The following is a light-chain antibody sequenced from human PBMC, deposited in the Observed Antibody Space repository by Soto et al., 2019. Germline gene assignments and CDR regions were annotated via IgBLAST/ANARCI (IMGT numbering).Light chain of an antibody. CDR1: SSDVGGYNS. J-gene: IGLJ1*01. V-gene: IGLV2-14*01. Sequence: QSALTQPASVSGSPGQSITISCTGTSSDVGGYNSVSWYRQDPGKAPKLMIYDVTNRPSGVSNRFSGSKSGNTASLTISGLHAEDEADYYCSSFTSSITYVFGTGTKGTLL. CDR3: SSFTSSITYV. CDR2: DVT.